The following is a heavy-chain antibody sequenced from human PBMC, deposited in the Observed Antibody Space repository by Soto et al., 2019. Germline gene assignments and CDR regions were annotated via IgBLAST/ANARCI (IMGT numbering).Heavy chain of an antibody. CDR2: ISYDGSNK. CDR3: AKLMYSSSWHDDYYYGMDV. Sequence: QVQLVESGGGVVQPGRSLRLSCAASGFTFSSYGMHWVRQAPGKGLEWVAVISYDGSNKYYADSVKGRFTISRDNSKNTLYLQMNSLRAEDTAVYYCAKLMYSSSWHDDYYYGMDVWGQGTTVTVSS. D-gene: IGHD6-13*01. J-gene: IGHJ6*02. V-gene: IGHV3-30*18. CDR1: GFTFSSYG.